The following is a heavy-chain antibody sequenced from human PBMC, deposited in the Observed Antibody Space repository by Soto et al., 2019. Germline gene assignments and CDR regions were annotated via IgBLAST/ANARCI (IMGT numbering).Heavy chain of an antibody. J-gene: IGHJ6*02. V-gene: IGHV1-18*01. CDR1: GYTFTSYG. D-gene: IGHD6-13*01. CDR2: ISAYNGNT. Sequence: QVQLVQSGAEVKKPGASVKVSCKASGYTFTSYGISWVRQAPGQGLEWMGWISAYNGNTNYAQKLQGRVTMTTDTSTSTAYMELRSLRSDDTAVYYCARENPGYSSSWYRLGGGMDVRGQGTTVTVSS. CDR3: ARENPGYSSSWYRLGGGMDV.